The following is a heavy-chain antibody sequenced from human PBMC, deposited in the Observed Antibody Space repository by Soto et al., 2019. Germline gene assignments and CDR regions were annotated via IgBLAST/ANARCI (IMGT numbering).Heavy chain of an antibody. CDR3: VKEGEWELLLND. D-gene: IGHD1-26*01. J-gene: IGHJ4*02. V-gene: IGHV3-43*01. Sequence: EVQRVESGGVVVQPGGSRRLSCAASGFTFDDYTMHWVRQAPGEGLEWVSLISWDGGSTYYADSVKGRFTISRDNSKNSLELQMNSLRTEDTALYYCVKEGEWELLLNDWGQGTLVTVSS. CDR1: GFTFDDYT. CDR2: ISWDGGST.